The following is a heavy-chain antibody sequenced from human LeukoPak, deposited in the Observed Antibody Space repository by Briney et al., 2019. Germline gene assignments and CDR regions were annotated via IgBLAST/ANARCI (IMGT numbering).Heavy chain of an antibody. J-gene: IGHJ6*02. D-gene: IGHD5-18*01. CDR3: AKDLQYSYGYSYYYYGMDV. CDR2: ISYDGSNK. CDR1: GFTFSSYG. V-gene: IGHV3-30*18. Sequence: GGSLRLSCVASGFTFSSYGMHWVRQAPGKGLEWVAVISYDGSNKYYADSVKGRFTISRDNSKNTLYLQMNSLRAEDTAVYYCAKDLQYSYGYSYYYYGMDVWGQGTTVTVSS.